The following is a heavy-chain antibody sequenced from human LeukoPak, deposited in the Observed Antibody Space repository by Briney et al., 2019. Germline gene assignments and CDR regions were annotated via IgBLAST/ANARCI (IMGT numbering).Heavy chain of an antibody. Sequence: ASVKVSCKASGGTFSSYAISWVRQAPGQGLEWMGGIIPIFGTANYAQKFQGRVTITADESTSTANMELSSLRSEDTAVYYCARDGEIAPSFDYWGQGTLVTVSS. CDR2: IIPIFGTA. V-gene: IGHV1-69*13. CDR1: GGTFSSYA. D-gene: IGHD7-27*01. J-gene: IGHJ4*02. CDR3: ARDGEIAPSFDY.